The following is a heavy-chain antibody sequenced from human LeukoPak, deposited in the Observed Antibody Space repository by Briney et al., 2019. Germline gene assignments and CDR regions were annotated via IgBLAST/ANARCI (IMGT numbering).Heavy chain of an antibody. V-gene: IGHV1-8*01. D-gene: IGHD3-22*01. CDR3: ARGDSEITMILS. Sequence: ASVKVSCKASGYTFTSYDINWVRQATEQGLEWMGWMNPNSGNTGYAQKFQGRVTMTRNTSISTAYMELSSLRSEDTAVYYCARGDSEITMILSWGQGTLVTVSS. CDR1: GYTFTSYD. CDR2: MNPNSGNT. J-gene: IGHJ4*02.